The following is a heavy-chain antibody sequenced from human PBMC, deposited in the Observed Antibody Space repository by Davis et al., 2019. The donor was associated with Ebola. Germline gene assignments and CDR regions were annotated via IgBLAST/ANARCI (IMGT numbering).Heavy chain of an antibody. CDR1: GGSISTYY. D-gene: IGHD2-8*01. CDR3: ARGLPGTIFDS. V-gene: IGHV4-59*01. J-gene: IGHJ4*02. CDR2: IFNIEST. Sequence: MPGGSLRLSCTMSGGSISTYYWNWIRQPPGKGLEWIGYIFNIESTKYNLSLKSRVSILVDTSKNQFSLKLSSVTAADTAVYYCARGLPGTIFDSWGQGTLVTVSS.